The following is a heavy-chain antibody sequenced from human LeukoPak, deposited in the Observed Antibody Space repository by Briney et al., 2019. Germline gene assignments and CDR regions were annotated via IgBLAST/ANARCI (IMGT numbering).Heavy chain of an antibody. CDR2: IKQDGSEE. Sequence: GGSLRLSCAASGFTFSSYWMSWVRQAPGKGLEWVANIKQDGSEEYYVDSVKGRFTISRDNAKNSLYLQMNSLRAEDTAVYYCARGIVVPYYYMDVWGKGTTVTVSS. J-gene: IGHJ6*03. CDR1: GFTFSSYW. V-gene: IGHV3-7*01. CDR3: ARGIVVPYYYMDV. D-gene: IGHD3-22*01.